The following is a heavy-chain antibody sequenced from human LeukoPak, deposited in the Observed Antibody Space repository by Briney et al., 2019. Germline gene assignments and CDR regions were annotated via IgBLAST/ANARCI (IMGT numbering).Heavy chain of an antibody. V-gene: IGHV1-46*01. J-gene: IGHJ6*02. CDR3: ALAARYYYYTMDV. CDR1: GYTFTNYY. Sequence: ASVTVSCKASGYTFTNYYMHWVRQAPGQGLEWMGIINPSGGSTSHTQKFQGRVTLTRDTSTSTVYMELSSLGSEDTAVYYCALAARYYYYTMDVWGQGTTVTVSS. CDR2: INPSGGST. D-gene: IGHD6-6*01.